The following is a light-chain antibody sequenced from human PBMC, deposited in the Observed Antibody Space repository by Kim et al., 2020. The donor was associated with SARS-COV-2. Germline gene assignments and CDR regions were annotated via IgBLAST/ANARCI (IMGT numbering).Light chain of an antibody. V-gene: IGLV3-19*01. CDR2: GKN. CDR1: SLRSYY. Sequence: ALGQTVRITCQGDSLRSYYASWYQQKPGQAPILVIYGKNNRPSGIPDRFSGSASGNTASLTITGAQAEDEGDYYCNSRDSSGNHVVFGGGTQLTVL. J-gene: IGLJ3*02. CDR3: NSRDSSGNHVV.